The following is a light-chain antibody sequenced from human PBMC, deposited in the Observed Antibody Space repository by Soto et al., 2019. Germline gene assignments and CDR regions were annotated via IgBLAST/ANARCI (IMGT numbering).Light chain of an antibody. Sequence: QSALTQPPSAAGSPGQSVTISCTGISNDVGGYKYVSWYQQHPGKAPKLMISEVSKRPSGVPDRFSGSKSGNTASLTVSGLQSEDQADDYCSSFAGNNNWVFGGGTKLTVL. V-gene: IGLV2-8*01. J-gene: IGLJ2*01. CDR1: SNDVGGYKY. CDR3: SSFAGNNNWV. CDR2: EVS.